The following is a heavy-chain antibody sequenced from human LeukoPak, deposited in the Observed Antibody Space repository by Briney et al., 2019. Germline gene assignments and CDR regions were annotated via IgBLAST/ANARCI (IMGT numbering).Heavy chain of an antibody. CDR3: ARGHHWFDP. Sequence: SQTLSLTCIVSWGPINRGGDYWSWIRPHPGKALEWIGYIYYSGKTDYIPSLRSRITMSVDTSKNQLSLNVSFVTAADTAVYYCARGHHWFDPWGQGTLVTVSS. CDR2: IYYSGKT. V-gene: IGHV4-31*03. CDR1: WGPINRGGDY. J-gene: IGHJ5*02.